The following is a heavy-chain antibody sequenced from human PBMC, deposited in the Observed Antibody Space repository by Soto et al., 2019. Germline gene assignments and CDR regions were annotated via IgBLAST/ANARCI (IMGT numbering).Heavy chain of an antibody. D-gene: IGHD3-22*01. CDR1: GYSFTSYW. Sequence: PGESLKISCKGSGYSFTSYWIGWVRQMPGKGLEWMGIIYPGDSDTRYSPSFQGQVTISADKSISTAYLQWSSLKASDTAMYYCARHTYYYDSSGYREGAYYYYYYGMDVWGQGTTVTSP. CDR2: IYPGDSDT. J-gene: IGHJ6*02. V-gene: IGHV5-51*01. CDR3: ARHTYYYDSSGYREGAYYYYYYGMDV.